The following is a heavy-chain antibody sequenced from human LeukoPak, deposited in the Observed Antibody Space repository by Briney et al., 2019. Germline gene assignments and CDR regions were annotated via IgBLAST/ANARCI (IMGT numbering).Heavy chain of an antibody. CDR2: IYYSGST. CDR3: ARGGTYGSDY. V-gene: IGHV4-59*01. Sequence: SETLSLTCTVYGGSISSYYWSWIRQPPGKGLEWIGYIYYSGSTNYNPTLKSRVTISADTSKNQFSLKLTSVTCADTGVYYCARGGTYGSDYWGQGTLVTVSS. J-gene: IGHJ4*02. D-gene: IGHD3-10*01. CDR1: GGSISSYY.